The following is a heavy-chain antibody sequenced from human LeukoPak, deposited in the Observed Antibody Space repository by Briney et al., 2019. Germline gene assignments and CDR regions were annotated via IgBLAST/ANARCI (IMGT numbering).Heavy chain of an antibody. CDR3: ASYGSGSYRFDP. CDR1: GGSISSGNYY. CDR2: IHHSGST. Sequence: SESLSLTCTVSGGSISSGNYYWSWIRQHPGKGLEWIGYIHHSGSTYYNPSLKSRVIISVDTSKNQFSLKLNSVTAADTAVYYCASYGSGSYRFDPWGQGTLVTVSS. J-gene: IGHJ5*02. D-gene: IGHD3-10*01. V-gene: IGHV4-31*03.